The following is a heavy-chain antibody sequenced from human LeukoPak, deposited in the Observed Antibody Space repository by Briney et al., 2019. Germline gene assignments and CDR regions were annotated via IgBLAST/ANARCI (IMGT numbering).Heavy chain of an antibody. V-gene: IGHV3-23*01. CDR3: AKNGRAYD. D-gene: IGHD2-21*01. CDR2: ISGGGGAT. Sequence: GGSLRLSCAASDFTFSSYAMSWVRQAPGKGLEWVSAISGGGGATYYADSVEGRFTISRDNSKNTVYLQMNSLRAEDTAVYYCAKNGRAYDWGQGTLVSVSS. CDR1: DFTFSSYA. J-gene: IGHJ4*02.